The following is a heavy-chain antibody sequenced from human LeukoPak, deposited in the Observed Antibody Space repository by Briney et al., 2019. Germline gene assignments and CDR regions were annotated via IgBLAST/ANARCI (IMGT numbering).Heavy chain of an antibody. J-gene: IGHJ4*02. V-gene: IGHV3-15*01. Sequence: PGGSRRLSCAASGFTFSNAWMSWVRQAPGKGLGWVGRIKSKTDGGTTDYAAPVKGRFTISRDDSENTLYLQMNSLKTEDAAVYYCTTNIAVTTNQPVFEYWGQGTLVTVSS. CDR2: IKSKTDGGTT. CDR3: TTNIAVTTNQPVFEY. D-gene: IGHD4-17*01. CDR1: GFTFSNAW.